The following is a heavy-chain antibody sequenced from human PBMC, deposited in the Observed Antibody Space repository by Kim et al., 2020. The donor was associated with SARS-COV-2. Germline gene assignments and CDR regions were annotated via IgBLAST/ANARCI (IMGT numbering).Heavy chain of an antibody. J-gene: IGHJ4*02. CDR2: IFNGGRT. CDR3: ARASGYYVIDY. V-gene: IGHV4-59*13. CDR1: GGSISVYY. Sequence: SETLSLTCTVSGGSISVYYWRWVRQAPGKGLEWIGYIFNGGRTNYNPSLKSRVTISVNNSKNQFSLRLSSVTAADKAMYYCARASGYYVIDYWGQGTLVTVSS. D-gene: IGHD3-10*02.